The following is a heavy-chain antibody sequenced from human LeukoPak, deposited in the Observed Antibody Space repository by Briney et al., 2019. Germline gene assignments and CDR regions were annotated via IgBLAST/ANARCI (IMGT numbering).Heavy chain of an antibody. D-gene: IGHD2-2*01. CDR3: AKDRVDCSSTSCLYYYYYYMDV. CDR2: IRYDGSNK. Sequence: PGGSLRLSCAASGFTFSSYGMHWVRQAPGKGLEWVALIRYDGSNKYYADSVKGRFTISRDNSKNTLYLQMNSLRAEDTAVYYCAKDRVDCSSTSCLYYYYYYMDVWGKGTTVTVSS. V-gene: IGHV3-30*02. CDR1: GFTFSSYG. J-gene: IGHJ6*03.